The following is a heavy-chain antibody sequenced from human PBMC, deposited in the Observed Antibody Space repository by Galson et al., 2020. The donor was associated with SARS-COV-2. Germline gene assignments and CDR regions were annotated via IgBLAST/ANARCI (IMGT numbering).Heavy chain of an antibody. CDR1: GGTFRDYG. CDR3: AFTLGSCTTTSCALPKYVYMDV. CDR2: FIPIFGTA. J-gene: IGHJ6*03. D-gene: IGHD2-2*01. Sequence: ASVKVSCKASGGTFRDYGFNWVRQAPGQGLEWMGGFIPIFGTASYAQKFQGRVTITTDESTSTAYMELSSLRYEDTAVYYCAFTLGSCTTTSCALPKYVYMDVWDKGTTVTVSS. V-gene: IGHV1-69*05.